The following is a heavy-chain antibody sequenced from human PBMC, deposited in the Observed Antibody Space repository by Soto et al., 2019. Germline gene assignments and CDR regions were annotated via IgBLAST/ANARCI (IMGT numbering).Heavy chain of an antibody. V-gene: IGHV1-2*02. J-gene: IGHJ3*02. D-gene: IGHD3-3*01. CDR3: ARGGGVGVAGSAAFDM. CDR2: INPATGAA. Sequence: QLHLVQSGAVVKKPGASVTVSCSASGYPVTAYYMHWVRQAPGRGLEWMGGINPATGAAKYTQTFQGRVSMPRGTSTSTVFMELCGLTSEDTALFYCARGGGVGVAGSAAFDMWGQGTLVTVSS. CDR1: GYPVTAYY.